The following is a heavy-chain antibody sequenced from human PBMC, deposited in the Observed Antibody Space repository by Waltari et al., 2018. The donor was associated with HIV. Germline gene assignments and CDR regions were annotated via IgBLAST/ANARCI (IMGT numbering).Heavy chain of an antibody. J-gene: IGHJ5*02. D-gene: IGHD3-22*01. CDR2: VYSDGTT. V-gene: IGHV3-66*01. CDR1: GFTVRNRP. CDR3: AREVFYYDNSGHPGWFDP. Sequence: VRLVESGGGLVRPGGALRLSCTVSGFTVRNRPMNWVRHASGKGLEWVSTVYSDGTTVYADSVKGRFSTSRDTSKNILHLLMDSLRVDDTAVYYCAREVFYYDNSGHPGWFDPWGQGTLVAVSS.